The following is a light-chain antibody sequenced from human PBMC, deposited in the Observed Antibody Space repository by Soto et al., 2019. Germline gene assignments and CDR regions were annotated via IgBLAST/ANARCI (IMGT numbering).Light chain of an antibody. CDR2: WAS. Sequence: DIVMNQSPDSLAVSLGERATINCKSSQSVLYSSNNKNYVAWYQQRPGQPPKLLIYWASTRESGVPDRFSGSGSGTDFTLTIPSLQAEDVAVYYCQQYESTPPTFGQGTKLEIK. CDR3: QQYESTPPT. CDR1: QSVLYSSNNKNY. J-gene: IGKJ2*01. V-gene: IGKV4-1*01.